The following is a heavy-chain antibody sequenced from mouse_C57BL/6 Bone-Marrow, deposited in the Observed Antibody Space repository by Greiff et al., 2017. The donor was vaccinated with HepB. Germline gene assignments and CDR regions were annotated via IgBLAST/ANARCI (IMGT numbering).Heavy chain of an antibody. Sequence: LQESGAELARPGASVKLSCKASGYTFTSYGISWVKQRTGQGLEWIGEIYPRSGNTYYNEKFKGKATLTADKSSSTAYMELRSLTSEDSAVYFCATVVTTGAMDYWGQGTSVTVSS. V-gene: IGHV1-81*01. CDR1: GYTFTSYG. J-gene: IGHJ4*01. CDR2: IYPRSGNT. D-gene: IGHD2-2*01. CDR3: ATVVTTGAMDY.